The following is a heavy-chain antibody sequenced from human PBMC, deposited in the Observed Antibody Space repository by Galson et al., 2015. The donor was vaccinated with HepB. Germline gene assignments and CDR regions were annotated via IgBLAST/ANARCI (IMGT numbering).Heavy chain of an antibody. D-gene: IGHD6-19*01. CDR2: ISASGYST. CDR3: AKEPYSSGWFRGAFDH. J-gene: IGHJ4*02. CDR1: GFAFSNSA. Sequence: SLRLSCAASGFAFSNSAMNWVRQAPGNGLEWVSAISASGYSTYYAESVKGRFSISRDNSKNTLFLQMSTLRVEDTAFYFCAKEPYSSGWFRGAFDHWGQGALVTVSS. V-gene: IGHV3-23*01.